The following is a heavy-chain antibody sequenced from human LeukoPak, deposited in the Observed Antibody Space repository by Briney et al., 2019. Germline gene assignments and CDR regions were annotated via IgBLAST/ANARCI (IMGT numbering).Heavy chain of an antibody. CDR2: IYSGGST. CDR1: GFTFSSYG. CDR3: VSSAGIYDYVWGSYRY. V-gene: IGHV3-53*01. D-gene: IGHD3-16*02. J-gene: IGHJ4*02. Sequence: GGSLRLSCAASGFTFSSYGMHWVRQAPGKGLEWVSVIYSGGSTYYADSVKGRFTISRDNSKNTLYLQMNSLRAEDTAVYYCVSSAGIYDYVWGSYRYWGQGTLVTVSS.